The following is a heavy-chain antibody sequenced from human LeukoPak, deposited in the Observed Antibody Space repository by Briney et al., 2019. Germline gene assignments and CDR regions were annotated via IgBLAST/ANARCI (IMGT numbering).Heavy chain of an antibody. J-gene: IGHJ4*02. CDR3: AKGQRGGAATLDY. Sequence: PGGSLRLSCAASGFTFSSYGMHWVRQAPGKGLEWVAVISYDGSNKYYADSVEGRFTISRDNSKNTLYLQMNSLRAEDTAVYYCAKGQRGGAATLDYWGQGTLVTVSS. CDR1: GFTFSSYG. CDR2: ISYDGSNK. V-gene: IGHV3-30*18. D-gene: IGHD3-16*01.